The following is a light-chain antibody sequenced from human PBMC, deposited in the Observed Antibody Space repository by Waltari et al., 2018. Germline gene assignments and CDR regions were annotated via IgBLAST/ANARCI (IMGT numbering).Light chain of an antibody. V-gene: IGKV2-30*01. CDR2: KVS. CDR3: MQGMEWSSP. CDR1: QSLVYTDGNTY. J-gene: IGKJ2*01. Sequence: LMTQSPLSLAVKLGQPASISCRSSQSLVYTDGNTYLNWFHQRPGQSPRVLIYKVSKGDSGVPDRVSGSVSGTDFTLTISKVEAEDVGVYYCMQGMEWSSPFGQGTKLEIK.